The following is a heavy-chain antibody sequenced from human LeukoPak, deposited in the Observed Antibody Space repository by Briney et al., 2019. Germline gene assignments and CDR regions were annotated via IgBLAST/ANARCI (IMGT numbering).Heavy chain of an antibody. Sequence: GGSLRLSCAASGFTFSSQGMSWVRQAPGKGLEWVSAITGSGSITYYSDSVKGRFAISRDNSKNTVYLQLNSLRVEDTAVYYCAEMQGYFDYWGQGTLVTVSS. CDR3: AEMQGYFDY. CDR2: ITGSGSIT. V-gene: IGHV3-23*01. CDR1: GFTFSSQG. D-gene: IGHD5-24*01. J-gene: IGHJ4*02.